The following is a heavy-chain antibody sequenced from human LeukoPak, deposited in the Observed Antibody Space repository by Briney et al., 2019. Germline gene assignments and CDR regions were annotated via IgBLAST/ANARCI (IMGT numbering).Heavy chain of an antibody. Sequence: GGSLRLSCEASGFSVSNYYMSWVRQAPGKGPECVSVIYSGGTTHYPDSVKGRFTISRDNSKNTLYLQMSNLRVEDTAVYYCGRDWFKTGDPASWGQGTLVIVSS. V-gene: IGHV3-66*01. J-gene: IGHJ4*02. CDR1: GFSVSNYY. D-gene: IGHD7-27*01. CDR3: GRDWFKTGDPAS. CDR2: IYSGGTT.